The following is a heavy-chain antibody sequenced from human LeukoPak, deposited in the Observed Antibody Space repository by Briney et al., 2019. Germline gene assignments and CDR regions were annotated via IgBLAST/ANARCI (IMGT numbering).Heavy chain of an antibody. CDR2: INFDGSST. CDR3: VRDETTSWSFAS. Sequence: PGGSLRLSCAASGFSFSTSWMHWVRQAPGKGLVWVSRINFDGSSTSYADSVKGRFTFSRDNMKNTLWLQMHSLRVEDTAVYYCVRDETTSWSFASWGQGILVTVSS. V-gene: IGHV3-74*01. D-gene: IGHD2-2*01. J-gene: IGHJ4*02. CDR1: GFSFSTSW.